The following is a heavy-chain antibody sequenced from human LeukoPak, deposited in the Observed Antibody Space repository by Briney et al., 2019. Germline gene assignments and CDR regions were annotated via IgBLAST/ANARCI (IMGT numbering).Heavy chain of an antibody. CDR2: IYDSGST. CDR1: GGSISSYY. J-gene: IGHJ6*02. V-gene: IGHV4-59*01. D-gene: IGHD5-12*01. CDR3: ARGGSGYDSFYYYGMDV. Sequence: SETLSLTCTVSGGSISSYYWSWIRQPPGKGLEWIGYIYDSGSTNYNPSLKSRVTISVDTSKNQFSLKLSSVTAADTAVYYCARGGSGYDSFYYYGMDVWGQGTMVTVPS.